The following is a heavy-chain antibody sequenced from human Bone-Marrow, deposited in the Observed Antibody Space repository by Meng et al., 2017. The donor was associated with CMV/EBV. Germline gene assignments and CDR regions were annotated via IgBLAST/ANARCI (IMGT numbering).Heavy chain of an antibody. J-gene: IGHJ6*02. V-gene: IGHV3-74*01. CDR2: VSSDGSST. Sequence: GESLKISCEGSGFTFSRYWMHWVRQAPGKGLVWVSRVSSDGSSTTYADSVKGRSTISRDNTKNSLYLQMNDLRGDDTAVYYCTRSMDVWGQGTTVTVSS. CDR1: GFTFSRYW. CDR3: TRSMDV.